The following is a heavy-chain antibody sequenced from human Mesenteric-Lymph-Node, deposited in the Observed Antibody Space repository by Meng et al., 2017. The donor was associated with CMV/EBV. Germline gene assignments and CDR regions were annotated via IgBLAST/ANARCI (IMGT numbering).Heavy chain of an antibody. D-gene: IGHD4-17*01. CDR2: IYWDGDK. V-gene: IGHV2-5*02. CDR1: GFSLSTTGVA. CDR3: AHFSTITTYAWGY. J-gene: IGHJ4*02. Sequence: LSGFSLSTTGVAVGWICQPPGTALEWLTLIYWDGDKRYRPSLETRLTITKDTSKNQVVLTMTNMDPVDTATYYCAHFSTITTYAWGYWGQGTLVTVSS.